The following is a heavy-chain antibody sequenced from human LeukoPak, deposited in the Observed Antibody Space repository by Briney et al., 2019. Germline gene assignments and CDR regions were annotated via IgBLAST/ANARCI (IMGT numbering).Heavy chain of an antibody. V-gene: IGHV3-48*01. J-gene: IGHJ3*02. CDR2: ISSSSSAI. Sequence: GGSLRLSCAASGFTFSSYGINWVRQTPGKGLEWVSYISSSSSAINYADSVRGRFTISRDNAKNSLYLQMNSLRPEDTAVYYCARGSLLYSSGWYVDAFDIWGQGTMVTVSS. CDR1: GFTFSSYG. D-gene: IGHD6-19*01. CDR3: ARGSLLYSSGWYVDAFDI.